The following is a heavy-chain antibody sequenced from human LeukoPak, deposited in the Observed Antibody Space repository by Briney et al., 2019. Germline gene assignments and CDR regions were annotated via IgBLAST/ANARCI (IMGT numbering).Heavy chain of an antibody. J-gene: IGHJ4*02. CDR2: IYHSGST. D-gene: IGHD7-27*01. CDR3: ARHFVQILNGDHYFDY. V-gene: IGHV4-30-2*01. Sequence: SETLSLTCAVSGGSISSGGYSWSWIRQPPGKGLEWIGYIYHSGSTNYNPSLKSRVTISVDTSKNQFSLKLSSVTATDTAVYYCARHFVQILNGDHYFDYWGQGTLVTVSS. CDR1: GGSISSGGYS.